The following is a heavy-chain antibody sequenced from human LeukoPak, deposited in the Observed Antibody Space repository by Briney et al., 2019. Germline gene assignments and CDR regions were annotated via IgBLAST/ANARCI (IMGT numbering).Heavy chain of an antibody. V-gene: IGHV4-39*01. CDR1: GASISSTSDY. CDR2: IYYSGRA. D-gene: IGHD2-15*01. Sequence: PSETLSLTCTVSGASISSTSDYWGWIRQPPGKGLVWIGTIYYSGRAYHNPSLRSRLTISVDTSKNQFSLKLNSVTATDTAIYYCVRQKQHCDGGSCFPPDCWGQGTLVTVSS. J-gene: IGHJ4*02. CDR3: VRQKQHCDGGSCFPPDC.